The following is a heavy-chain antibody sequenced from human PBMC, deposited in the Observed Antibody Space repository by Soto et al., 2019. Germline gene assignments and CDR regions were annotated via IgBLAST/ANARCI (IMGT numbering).Heavy chain of an antibody. D-gene: IGHD2-15*01. Sequence: QLQLQESGPGLVKPSETLSLTCTVSGGSISSSSYYWGWIRQPPGKGLEWIGSIYYSGSTYYNPSLKSRVTISVDTSKNQFSLKLSSVTAADTAVYYCASHNSGGSSASMYWYFDLWGRGTLVTVSS. CDR2: IYYSGST. CDR1: GGSISSSSYY. V-gene: IGHV4-39*01. J-gene: IGHJ2*01. CDR3: ASHNSGGSSASMYWYFDL.